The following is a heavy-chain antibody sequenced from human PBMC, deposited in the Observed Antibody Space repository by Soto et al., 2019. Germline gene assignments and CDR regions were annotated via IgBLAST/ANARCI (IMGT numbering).Heavy chain of an antibody. V-gene: IGHV4-39*07. CDR1: GGSIGSSSYY. D-gene: IGHD3-10*01. Sequence: SETLSLACTVSGGSIGSSSYYWGWIRQPPGKGLEWIGSIYYSGSTYYNPSLKSRVTISVDTSKNQFSLKLNSVTAADTAVYYCARARMVRGIIYYYGMDVWGQGTTVTVSS. CDR3: ARARMVRGIIYYYGMDV. CDR2: IYYSGST. J-gene: IGHJ6*02.